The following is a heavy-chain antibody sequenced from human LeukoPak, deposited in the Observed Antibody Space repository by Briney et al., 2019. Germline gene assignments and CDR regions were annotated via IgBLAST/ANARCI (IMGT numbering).Heavy chain of an antibody. CDR2: INSNGGNT. CDR1: GFTFSSYA. J-gene: IGHJ2*01. D-gene: IGHD6-13*01. V-gene: IGHV3-64*01. CDR3: ARVSSSWYFDL. Sequence: SRGSLRLSCAASGFTFSSYAMHWVRQAPGKGLEYVSAINSNGGNTYYANSVKGRFTISRDNSKNTLYLQMGSLRAEDMAVYYCARVSSSWYFDLWGRGTLVTVSS.